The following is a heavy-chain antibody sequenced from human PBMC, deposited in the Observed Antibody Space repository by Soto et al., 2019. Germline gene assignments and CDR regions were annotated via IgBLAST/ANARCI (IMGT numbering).Heavy chain of an antibody. Sequence: QVQLVQSGAEVKKPGSSVKVSCKASGGTFSSYAISWVRQAPGQGLEWMGGIIPIFGTATYAQKFQGRVTITADESTGTAYMELSSLRSEDTAVYYWAREGALMVAATTAFGYWGQGTLVTVSS. CDR3: AREGALMVAATTAFGY. V-gene: IGHV1-69*01. CDR1: GGTFSSYA. D-gene: IGHD2-15*01. CDR2: IIPIFGTA. J-gene: IGHJ4*02.